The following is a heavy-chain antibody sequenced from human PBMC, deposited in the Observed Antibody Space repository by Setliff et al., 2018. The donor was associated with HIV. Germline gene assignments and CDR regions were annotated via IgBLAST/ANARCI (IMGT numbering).Heavy chain of an antibody. CDR2: IASASSST. D-gene: IGHD3-22*01. J-gene: IGHJ4*02. V-gene: IGHV3-48*03. CDR3: ARRGWDSSGWFDY. CDR1: GFTLSNYE. Sequence: GGSLRLSCAASGFTLSNYEINWVRQAPGKGLEWISFIASASSSTYYAASVKGRFTISRDNTKNSLYLQMNSLRAEDTAVYYCARRGWDSSGWFDYWGQGTLVTVSS.